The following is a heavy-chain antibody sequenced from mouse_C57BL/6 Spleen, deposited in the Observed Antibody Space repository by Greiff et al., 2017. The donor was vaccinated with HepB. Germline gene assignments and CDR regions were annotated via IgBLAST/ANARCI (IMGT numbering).Heavy chain of an antibody. CDR2: ISYDGSN. V-gene: IGHV3-6*01. Sequence: VQLKESGPGLVKPSQSLSLTCSVTGYSITSGYYWNWIRQFPGNKLEWMGYISYDGSNKYNPSLKNRISITRDTSKNQFFLKFNSVTTEDTATYYCARGGAAQASGFAYWGQGTLVTVSA. CDR3: ARGGAAQASGFAY. CDR1: GYSITSGYY. J-gene: IGHJ3*01. D-gene: IGHD3-2*02.